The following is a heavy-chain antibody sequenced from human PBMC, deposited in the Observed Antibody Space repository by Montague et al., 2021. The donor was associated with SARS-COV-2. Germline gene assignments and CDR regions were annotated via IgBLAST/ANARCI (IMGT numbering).Heavy chain of an antibody. D-gene: IGHD3-10*01. CDR3: ARGHRSGAWRGGRRVYYYFMDV. J-gene: IGHJ6*02. Sequence: SETLSLTCAVFGGSFSDYYWSWIRQTPGKGMEWIGEVSHSGKTSYNPSLESRVSISLDTSMRQFFLNLDSLTAGDRAVFYCARGHRSGAWRGGRRVYYYFMDVGSQAITVTVSS. V-gene: IGHV4-34*01. CDR2: VSHSGKT. CDR1: GGSFSDYY.